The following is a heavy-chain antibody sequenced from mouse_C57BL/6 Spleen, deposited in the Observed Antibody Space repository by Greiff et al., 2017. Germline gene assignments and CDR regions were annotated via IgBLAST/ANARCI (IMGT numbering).Heavy chain of an antibody. J-gene: IGHJ3*01. CDR2: IYPGSGST. CDR3: ASVSHFDD. D-gene: IGHD6-2*01. CDR1: GYTFTSYW. Sequence: VQLQQPGAELVKPGASVKMSCKASGYTFTSYWITWVKQRPGQGLEWIGEIYPGSGSTNYNQKFKSKATLTVDTSSNTAYMQLSSLTSEDSAVYYCASVSHFDDWGKGTTVTVSA. V-gene: IGHV1-55*01.